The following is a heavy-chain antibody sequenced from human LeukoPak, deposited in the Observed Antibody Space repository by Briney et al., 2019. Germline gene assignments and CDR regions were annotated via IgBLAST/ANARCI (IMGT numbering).Heavy chain of an antibody. CDR3: ARDTSGSYFWDTDAFDI. CDR1: GGSISSYY. J-gene: IGHJ3*02. D-gene: IGHD1-26*01. Sequence: PSETLSLTCTVSGGSISSYYWSWIRQPAGKGLEWIGRIYTSGSTNYNPSLKSRVTMSVDTSKNQFSLKLSSVTAVDTAVYYCARDTSGSYFWDTDAFDIWGQGTMVTVPS. CDR2: IYTSGST. V-gene: IGHV4-4*07.